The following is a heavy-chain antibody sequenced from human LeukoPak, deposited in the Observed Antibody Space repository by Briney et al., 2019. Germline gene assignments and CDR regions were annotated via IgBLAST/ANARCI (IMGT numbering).Heavy chain of an antibody. CDR1: GFTFSSSA. J-gene: IGHJ4*02. Sequence: PGGSLRLSCAASGFTFSSSAMSWVRQAPGKGLEWVSSINSGGHFIYYADSVKGRFTISRDIAKNSVYLQMNSLTVEDTAVYFCARAFVSGSGHLFDSWGQGTLVTVSS. CDR2: INSGGHFI. D-gene: IGHD6-19*01. CDR3: ARAFVSGSGHLFDS. V-gene: IGHV3-21*01.